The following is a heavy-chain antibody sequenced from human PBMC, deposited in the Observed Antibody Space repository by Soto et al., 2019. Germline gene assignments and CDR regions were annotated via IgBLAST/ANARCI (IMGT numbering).Heavy chain of an antibody. CDR2: IHYSGLP. CDR3: ARMTAVNSRNYLDY. Sequence: SETLSLTCSVSGASLSNEDYYWTWVRQRPGRGLEWIGLIHYSGLPLYTPSLRSRVTISADTSKNHFSLNVNSGTAADTPVYFCARMTAVNSRNYLDYWGQGSLVTVSS. CDR1: GASLSNEDYY. V-gene: IGHV4-30-4*08. D-gene: IGHD2-21*02. J-gene: IGHJ4*02.